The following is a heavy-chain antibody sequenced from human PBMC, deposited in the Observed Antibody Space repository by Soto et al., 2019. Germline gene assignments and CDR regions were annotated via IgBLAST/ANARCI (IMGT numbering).Heavy chain of an antibody. V-gene: IGHV3-23*01. CDR1: GFTFSSYA. D-gene: IGHD2-2*01. CDR3: AKDSSYPAAEPDY. J-gene: IGHJ4*02. CDR2: ISGSDGST. Sequence: EVQLLESGGGLVQPGGSLRLSCAASGFTFSSYAMSWVRQAPGKGLEWVSGISGSDGSTYYADSVKGRFTISRDNSKNTLYLQINSLRVEDTAVYYCAKDSSYPAAEPDYWGQGTLVTVSS.